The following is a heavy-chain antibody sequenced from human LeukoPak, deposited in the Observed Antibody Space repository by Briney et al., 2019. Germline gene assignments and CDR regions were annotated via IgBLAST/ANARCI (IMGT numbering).Heavy chain of an antibody. Sequence: PGGSLRLSXAVSGFTFSTYWMHWVRQAPGKGLVWVSRINSDGSETSYADSVKGRFTISRDNAKNTLYLQMNSLRAEDTAVYYWAGEGVRGGGYDYWGQGALVSVSS. D-gene: IGHD3-16*01. CDR1: GFTFSTYW. J-gene: IGHJ4*02. CDR3: AGEGVRGGGYDY. CDR2: INSDGSET. V-gene: IGHV3-74*01.